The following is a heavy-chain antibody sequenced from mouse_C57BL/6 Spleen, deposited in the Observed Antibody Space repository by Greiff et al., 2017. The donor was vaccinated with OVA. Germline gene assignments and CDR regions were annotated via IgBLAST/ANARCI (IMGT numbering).Heavy chain of an antibody. CDR3: VKGTMVTTGFAY. CDR2: IRNKANGYTT. D-gene: IGHD2-2*01. Sequence: DVKLVESGGGLVQPGASLRLSCAASGFTFTDYYMSWVRQPPGKAPEWLALIRNKANGYTTEYTASVKGRFTISSDNSQNILYLQMNTLRAEDSATYYCVKGTMVTTGFAYWGQGTLVTVSA. V-gene: IGHV7-4*01. CDR1: GFTFTDYY. J-gene: IGHJ3*01.